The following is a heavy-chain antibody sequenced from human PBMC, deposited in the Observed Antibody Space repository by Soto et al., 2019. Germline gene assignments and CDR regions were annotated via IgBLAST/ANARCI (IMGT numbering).Heavy chain of an antibody. CDR2: IYHIGST. Sequence: QVLLEESGPGLVRPSGTLSLTCSVSGASINSANWWVWVRQPPGKGLEWIGEIYHIGSTTYNPSLKSRATISVDKSKNHFSLIVTPVTAADTAVYYCAKRYDFWSGRWYGLGVWGQGTTVTVSS. J-gene: IGHJ6*02. V-gene: IGHV4-4*02. CDR1: GASINSANW. CDR3: AKRYDFWSGRWYGLGV. D-gene: IGHD3-3*01.